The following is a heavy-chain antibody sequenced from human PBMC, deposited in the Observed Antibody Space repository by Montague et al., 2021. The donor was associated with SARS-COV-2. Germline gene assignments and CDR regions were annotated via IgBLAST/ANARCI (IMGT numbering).Heavy chain of an antibody. D-gene: IGHD6-25*01. CDR2: ISYDGSNK. Sequence: SLRLSCAASGFTFSNYGIHWVRQAPGKGLEWVAVISYDGSNKYYXDSVKGRFTISRDNSKSTLYLQMNSLRTEDTAVYYCAKDWWIKIAAPEYFDYWGQGTLVTVSS. V-gene: IGHV3-30*18. J-gene: IGHJ4*02. CDR1: GFTFSNYG. CDR3: AKDWWIKIAAPEYFDY.